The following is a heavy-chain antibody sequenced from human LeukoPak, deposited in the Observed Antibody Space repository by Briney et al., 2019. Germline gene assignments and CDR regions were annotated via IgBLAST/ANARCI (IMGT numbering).Heavy chain of an antibody. V-gene: IGHV3-48*04. D-gene: IGHD2-15*01. Sequence: PGGSLRLSCAASGFTFSSYSMNWVRQAPGKGLEWVSYISSSTSTIYYADSVKGRFTISRDDAKNSLYLQMNSLRAEDTAVYYCARVGVNWLYCSGGSCYLDYWGQGTLVTVSS. J-gene: IGHJ4*02. CDR1: GFTFSSYS. CDR2: ISSSTSTI. CDR3: ARVGVNWLYCSGGSCYLDY.